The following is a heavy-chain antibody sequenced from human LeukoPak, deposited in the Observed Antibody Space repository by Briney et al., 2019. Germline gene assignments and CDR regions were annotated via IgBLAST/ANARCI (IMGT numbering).Heavy chain of an antibody. CDR1: GFTFDDYA. CDR2: ISWNSGSI. Sequence: PGRSLRLSCAASGFTFDDYAMHWVRQAPGKGLERVSGISWNSGSIGYADSVKGRFTISRDNAGNSLYLQMNSLRAEDTAVYYCTTSLPHVVDVTTSDGGNWGQGTLVTVSS. CDR3: TTSLPHVVDVTTSDGGN. J-gene: IGHJ4*02. V-gene: IGHV3-9*01. D-gene: IGHD2-21*02.